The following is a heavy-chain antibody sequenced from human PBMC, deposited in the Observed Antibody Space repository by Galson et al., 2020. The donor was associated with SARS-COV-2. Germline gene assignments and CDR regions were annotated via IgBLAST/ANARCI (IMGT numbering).Heavy chain of an antibody. D-gene: IGHD1-26*01. CDR3: ARRGPWLQGSADH. V-gene: IGHV4-39*01. CDR2: IYFIGST. CDR1: GGSISTGSYY. J-gene: IGHJ5*02. Sequence: SETLSLTCTVSGGSISTGSYYWGWIRQPPGKGLEWIGSIYFIGSTYYNPSLKSRVTISVDTSKNQFSLKLSSVTAADTAVYYCARRGPWLQGSADHWGQGTRVTVSP.